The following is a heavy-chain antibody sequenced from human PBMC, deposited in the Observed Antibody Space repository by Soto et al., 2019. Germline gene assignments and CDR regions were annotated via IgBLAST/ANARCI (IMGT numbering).Heavy chain of an antibody. V-gene: IGHV3-53*01. Sequence: EERLVQSGGGLVQPGGSLRLSCAASGFSVGGNYMSWVRQAPGRGLELVSLIYSGGNPFYADSMKGRFTLSRDNSNNMLYLQMDSLXAEDXAVYYCARGPNSDCWGQGTLVIVSS. CDR1: GFSVGGNY. CDR2: IYSGGNP. CDR3: ARGPNSDC. D-gene: IGHD2-21*01. J-gene: IGHJ4*02.